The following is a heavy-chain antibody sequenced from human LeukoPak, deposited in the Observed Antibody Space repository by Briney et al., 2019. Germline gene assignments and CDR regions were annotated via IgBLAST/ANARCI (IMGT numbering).Heavy chain of an antibody. CDR3: ASSVTTYYCYYMDV. CDR2: IRYDGSNK. D-gene: IGHD4-17*01. V-gene: IGHV3-30*02. Sequence: GGSLRLSCAASGFTFSSYGMHWVRQAPGKGLEWVAFIRYDGSNKYYTDSVKRRFTISRDNSKNTLYLQMNSLRAEDTAVYYCASSVTTYYCYYMDVWGKGTTVTISS. CDR1: GFTFSSYG. J-gene: IGHJ6*03.